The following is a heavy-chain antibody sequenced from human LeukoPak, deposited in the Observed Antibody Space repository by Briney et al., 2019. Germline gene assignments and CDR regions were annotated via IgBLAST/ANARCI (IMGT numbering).Heavy chain of an antibody. CDR3: ARRKGEPNIFDY. D-gene: IGHD3-16*01. CDR2: INPNRGGT. V-gene: IGHV1-2*06. J-gene: IGHJ4*02. Sequence: VRINPNRGGTNYAQKFQGRVTMSRDTDIITAYMELSRLRSDDTAVYYCARRKGEPNIFDYWGQGTLVTVSS.